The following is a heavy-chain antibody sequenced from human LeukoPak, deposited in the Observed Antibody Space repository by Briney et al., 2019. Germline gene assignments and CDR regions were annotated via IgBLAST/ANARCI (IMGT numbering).Heavy chain of an antibody. Sequence: GGSLRLSCAASGFTFSSYWMTWVRQAPGKGLEWVANIKEDGSERYYVDSVKGRFTISRGNAKNSLYLQMNTLRAEDTAVYYCARFTAVGTTRMPFDYWGQGTLVTVSS. CDR3: ARFTAVGTTRMPFDY. D-gene: IGHD1-26*01. V-gene: IGHV3-7*05. J-gene: IGHJ4*02. CDR1: GFTFSSYW. CDR2: IKEDGSER.